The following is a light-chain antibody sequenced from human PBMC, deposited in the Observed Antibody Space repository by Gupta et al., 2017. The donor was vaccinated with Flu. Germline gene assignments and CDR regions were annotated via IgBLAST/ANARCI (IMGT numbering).Light chain of an antibody. CDR1: QSLLYSDGNTY. V-gene: IGKV2-30*01. Sequence: VLMTQSPLSLPVTLGQPPSISCRSSQSLLYSDGNTYVTWFHQRPGQSPRRLIYKVSIRDPGVADRFSGSGSGTDFTLKISRGEADDVGIYYCRQGKHWHPLTFGGGTKVVIK. J-gene: IGKJ4*01. CDR2: KVS. CDR3: RQGKHWHPLT.